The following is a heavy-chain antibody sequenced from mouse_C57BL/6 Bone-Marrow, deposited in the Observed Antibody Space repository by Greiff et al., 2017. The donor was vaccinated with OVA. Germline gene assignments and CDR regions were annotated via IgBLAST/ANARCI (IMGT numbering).Heavy chain of an antibody. CDR1: GYTFTSYG. CDR3: ARSSPRRWFRY. CDR2: IYPRSGNT. J-gene: IGHJ4*01. Sequence: QVQLKESGAELARPGASVKLSCKASGYTFTSYGLSWVKQRTGQGLEWIGEIYPRSGNTYYNEKFKGKATLTADKSSSTAYMELRSLTSEDSAVYFCARSSPRRWFRYWGQGTAVTVSS. D-gene: IGHD2-3*01. V-gene: IGHV1-81*01.